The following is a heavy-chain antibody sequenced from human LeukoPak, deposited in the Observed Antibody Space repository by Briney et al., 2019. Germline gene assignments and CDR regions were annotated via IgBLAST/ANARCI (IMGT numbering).Heavy chain of an antibody. CDR3: AKDGCSSTSCYSIDY. CDR1: GFTFSSYA. Sequence: GGSLRLSCAASGFTFSSYAMSWVRQAPGKGLEWVSAISGSGGSTYYADSVKGRFTISRDNSKNTLYLRMNSLRAEDTAVYYCAKDGCSSTSCYSIDYWGQGTLVTVSS. V-gene: IGHV3-23*01. D-gene: IGHD2-2*01. J-gene: IGHJ4*02. CDR2: ISGSGGST.